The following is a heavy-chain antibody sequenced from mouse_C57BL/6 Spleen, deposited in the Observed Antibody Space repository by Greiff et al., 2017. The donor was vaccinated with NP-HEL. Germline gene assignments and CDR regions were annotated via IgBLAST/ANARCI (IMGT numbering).Heavy chain of an antibody. CDR2: IYPGSGNT. V-gene: IGHV1-76*01. D-gene: IGHD1-1*01. Sequence: QVQLQQSGAELVRPGASVKLSCKASGYTFTDYYINWVKQRPGQGLEWIARIYPGSGNTYYNEKFKGKATLTAEKSSSTAYMQLSSLTSEDSAVYFCALYYGSSYWYFDVWGTGTTVTVSS. CDR1: GYTFTDYY. J-gene: IGHJ1*03. CDR3: ALYYGSSYWYFDV.